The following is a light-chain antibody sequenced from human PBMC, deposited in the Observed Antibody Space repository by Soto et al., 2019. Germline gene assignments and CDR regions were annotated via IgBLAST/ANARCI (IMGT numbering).Light chain of an antibody. J-gene: IGKJ5*01. CDR1: QSVNSN. CDR2: GAS. CDR3: QQYDNWPPLT. V-gene: IGKV3-15*01. Sequence: IVKTQSPATLSVNPGERATLSCRASQSVNSNLAWYQQNPGQAPRLLLYGASPRAAGFPARFSGSGSGTEFTLTISSLQSEDFAVYYCQQYDNWPPLTFGQGTRLEIK.